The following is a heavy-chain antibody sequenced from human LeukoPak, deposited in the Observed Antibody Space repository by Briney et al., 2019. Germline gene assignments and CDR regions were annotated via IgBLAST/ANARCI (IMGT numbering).Heavy chain of an antibody. V-gene: IGHV3-7*01. D-gene: IGHD3-10*01. CDR1: GFTVSNYW. J-gene: IGHJ4*02. CDR3: ATYTQNFGAPGTDY. Sequence: GGSLRLSCPVSGFTVSNYWMRWVRQAAGKWLECVASIDENGREKLYVDSEDGRFTISRQNAKNSVYRPMNSPGAEDTAVLTGATYTQNFGAPGTDYWGQGTLVTVSS. CDR2: IDENGREK.